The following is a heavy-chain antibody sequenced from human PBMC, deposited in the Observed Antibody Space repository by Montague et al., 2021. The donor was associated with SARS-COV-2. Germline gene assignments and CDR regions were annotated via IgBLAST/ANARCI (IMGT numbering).Heavy chain of an antibody. D-gene: IGHD6-13*01. CDR2: IYYSGST. Sequence: SETLSLTCTVSGGSISSSSYYWGWIRQPPGKGLEWIGSIYYSGSTYYNPSLKSRVTISADTSKNQFSLKLSSVTAADTAVYYCARHKRWRIAAAGRDFDYWGQGTLVTVSS. CDR3: ARHKRWRIAAAGRDFDY. J-gene: IGHJ4*02. V-gene: IGHV4-39*01. CDR1: GGSISSSSYY.